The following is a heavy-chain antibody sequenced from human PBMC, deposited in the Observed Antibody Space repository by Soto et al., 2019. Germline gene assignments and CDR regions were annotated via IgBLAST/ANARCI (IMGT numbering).Heavy chain of an antibody. CDR3: TRGHYSSGWLDAFDI. Sequence: EVQLAESGGGLVQPGGSLRLSCAASGFTFSSYWMHWVRQVPGKGLVWVSRINSDGSSTTYADSVKGRFTISRDNAKNTLYLQMNSLRAEDTAVYYCTRGHYSSGWLDAFDIWGQGTMVTVSS. D-gene: IGHD6-19*01. CDR1: GFTFSSYW. J-gene: IGHJ3*02. V-gene: IGHV3-74*03. CDR2: INSDGSST.